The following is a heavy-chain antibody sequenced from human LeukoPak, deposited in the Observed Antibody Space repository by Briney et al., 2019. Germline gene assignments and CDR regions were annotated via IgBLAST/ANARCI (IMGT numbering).Heavy chain of an antibody. V-gene: IGHV3-30*18. CDR2: LSYDGSNT. CDR3: AKDPHQLILSNYFDD. Sequence: GRSLRLSCAASGFTFSSRAMYWVRQAPAKGLEWVAGLSYDGSNTYYLDSVKGRFTISGDNSKNTLYLQMYSLRTEDTAVYYCAKDPHQLILSNYFDDWGQGALVTVSS. CDR1: GFTFSSRA. J-gene: IGHJ4*02. D-gene: IGHD2/OR15-2a*01.